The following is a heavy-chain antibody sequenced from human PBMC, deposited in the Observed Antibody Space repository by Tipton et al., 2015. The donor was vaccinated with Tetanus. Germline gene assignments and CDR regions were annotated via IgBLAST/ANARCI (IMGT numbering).Heavy chain of an antibody. V-gene: IGHV4-31*02. CDR2: IYDNGNT. Sequence: LRLSCTVSGGTTATGGYSWNWIRQHPGKGLEWIGYIYDNGNTLYNPSLESRVSISIDASKTQFSLKLTSVTAADTAVYYCARHHPPRGFPYGGLHPWGQGTLVPVSS. CDR1: GGTTATGGYS. CDR3: ARHHPPRGFPYGGLHP. D-gene: IGHD3-16*01. J-gene: IGHJ5*02.